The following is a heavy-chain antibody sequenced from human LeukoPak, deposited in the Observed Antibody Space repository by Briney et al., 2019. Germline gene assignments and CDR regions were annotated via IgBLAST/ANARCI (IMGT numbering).Heavy chain of an antibody. CDR1: GGSISSHY. CDR3: ARAIAAAGTVEFDP. CDR2: IYYSGST. J-gene: IGHJ5*02. D-gene: IGHD6-13*01. V-gene: IGHV4-59*11. Sequence: PSETLSLTCTVSGGSISSHYWSWIRQPPGKGLEWIGYIYYSGSTNYNPSLKSRVTISVDTSKNQFSLKLSSVTAADTAVYYCARAIAAAGTVEFDPWGQGTLVTVSS.